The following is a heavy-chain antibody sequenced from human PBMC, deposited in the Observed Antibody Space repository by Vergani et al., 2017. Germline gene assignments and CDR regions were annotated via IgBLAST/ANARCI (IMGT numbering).Heavy chain of an antibody. D-gene: IGHD2-15*01. Sequence: QVQLVESGGGVVQPGGSLRLSCAASGFTLNSYGLHWVRPAPGKGLAWVASIRSDESRRYYGDSMEGPFTISRDESKNTLYLQMKSLRPEDTAVYYCAKEGGGYCSGGTCYPEYWGQGTLVIVSS. CDR2: IRSDESRR. J-gene: IGHJ4*02. V-gene: IGHV3-30*02. CDR3: AKEGGGYCSGGTCYPEY. CDR1: GFTLNSYG.